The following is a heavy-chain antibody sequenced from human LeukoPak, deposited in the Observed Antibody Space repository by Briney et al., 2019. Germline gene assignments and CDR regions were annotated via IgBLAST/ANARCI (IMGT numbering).Heavy chain of an antibody. Sequence: SETLSLTCTVSGGSISSYYWSWIRQPPGKGLGWIGYSGSTNYSPSLKSRATISVDTSKNRFSLRLSSLTAADTAVYFCAGSGWSFDAFDFWGQGTMVTVSS. V-gene: IGHV4-59*08. CDR2: SGST. J-gene: IGHJ3*01. D-gene: IGHD6-19*01. CDR1: GGSISSYY. CDR3: AGSGWSFDAFDF.